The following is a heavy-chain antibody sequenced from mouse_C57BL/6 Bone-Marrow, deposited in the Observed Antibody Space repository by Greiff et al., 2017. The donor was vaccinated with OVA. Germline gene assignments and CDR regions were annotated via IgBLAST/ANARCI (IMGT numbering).Heavy chain of an antibody. J-gene: IGHJ4*01. Sequence: VQLKESGGDLVKPGGSLKLSCAASGFTFSSYGMSWVRQTPDKRLEWVATISSGGSYTYYPDSVKGRFTISRDNAKNTLYLQMSSLTSEDTAMYYCARYYYGSSYYAMDYWGQGTSVTVSS. V-gene: IGHV5-6*01. CDR1: GFTFSSYG. CDR3: ARYYYGSSYYAMDY. D-gene: IGHD1-1*01. CDR2: ISSGGSYT.